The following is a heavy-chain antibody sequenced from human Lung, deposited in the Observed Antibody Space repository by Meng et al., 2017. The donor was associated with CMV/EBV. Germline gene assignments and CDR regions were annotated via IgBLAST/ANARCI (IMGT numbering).Heavy chain of an antibody. J-gene: IGHJ4*02. CDR3: ARDFRGGSGYYPPFDY. CDR2: ISSSSSYI. D-gene: IGHD3-22*01. Sequence: SGFTFSSYSMNWVRQAPGKGLEWVSSISSSSSYIYYADSVKGRFTISRDNAKNSLYLQMNSLRAEDTAVYYCARDFRGGSGYYPPFDYWGQGTLVTVSS. CDR1: GFTFSSYS. V-gene: IGHV3-21*01.